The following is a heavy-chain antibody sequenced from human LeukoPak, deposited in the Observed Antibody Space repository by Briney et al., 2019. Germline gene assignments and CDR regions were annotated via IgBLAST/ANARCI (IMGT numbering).Heavy chain of an antibody. CDR3: AREMFDP. CDR2: INTDGSTT. CDR1: GFTFRSYW. J-gene: IGHJ5*02. V-gene: IGHV3-74*01. Sequence: GGSLRLSCAASGFTFRSYWMHWVRQTPGKGLVWVSRINTDGSTTDYAGSVKGRFTISRDNAMNTLYLQMNSLRAEDTAVYYCAREMFDPWGQGTLVTVSS.